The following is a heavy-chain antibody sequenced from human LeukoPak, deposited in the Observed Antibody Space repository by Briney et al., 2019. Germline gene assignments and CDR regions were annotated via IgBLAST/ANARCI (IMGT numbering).Heavy chain of an antibody. CDR2: INHSGST. D-gene: IGHD5-18*01. Sequence: SETLSLTCAVYGGSFSGYCWSWIRQPPGKGLEWIGEINHSGSTNYNPSLKSRVTISVDTSKNQFSLKLSSVTAADTAVYYCARGRRPYVDTAIRFDYWGQGTLVTVSS. CDR3: ARGRRPYVDTAIRFDY. CDR1: GGSFSGYC. V-gene: IGHV4-34*01. J-gene: IGHJ4*02.